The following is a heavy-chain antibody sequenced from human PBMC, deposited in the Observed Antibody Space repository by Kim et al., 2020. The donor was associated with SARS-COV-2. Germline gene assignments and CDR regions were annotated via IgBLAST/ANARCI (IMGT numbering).Heavy chain of an antibody. D-gene: IGHD6-13*01. V-gene: IGHV4-59*13. CDR1: GGSISSYY. Sequence: SETLSLTCTVSGGSISSYYWSWIRQPPGKGLEWIGYIYYSGSTNYNPSLKSRVTISVDTSKNQFSLKLSSVTAADTAVYYCASTGSSWYHLTYFDYWGQGTLVTVSP. CDR3: ASTGSSWYHLTYFDY. J-gene: IGHJ4*02. CDR2: IYYSGST.